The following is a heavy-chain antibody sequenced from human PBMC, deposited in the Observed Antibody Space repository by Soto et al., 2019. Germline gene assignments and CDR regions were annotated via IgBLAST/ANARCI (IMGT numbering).Heavy chain of an antibody. J-gene: IGHJ3*02. CDR2: MSHSGGT. CDR3: ARVERGTATTVVDAFDI. V-gene: IGHV4-34*01. Sequence: QVQLQQWGAGLLKPSETLSLTCAVYGGFVSSGSYYWSWIRQPPGKGLEWIGEMSHSGGTHFNPSLKSRVTISVDTSKNQFSRKMSSVTAADTALYYCARVERGTATTVVDAFDIWGPGTIVTVSS. D-gene: IGHD1-1*01. CDR1: GGFVSSGSYY.